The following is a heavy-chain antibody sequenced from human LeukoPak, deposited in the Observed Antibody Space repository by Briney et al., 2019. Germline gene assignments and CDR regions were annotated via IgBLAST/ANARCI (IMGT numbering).Heavy chain of an antibody. V-gene: IGHV3-7*01. CDR3: ARDWPTPSGRIDY. Sequence: GGSLRLSCAASGFTFSTYWMTWVGQAPGQGLEWVANIKEDGSEKYYVDSVKGRYTISRDNAKKSLYLQMNSLRAEDTAVYYCARDWPTPSGRIDYWGQGTLVTVSS. D-gene: IGHD2-15*01. CDR1: GFTFSTYW. J-gene: IGHJ4*02. CDR2: IKEDGSEK.